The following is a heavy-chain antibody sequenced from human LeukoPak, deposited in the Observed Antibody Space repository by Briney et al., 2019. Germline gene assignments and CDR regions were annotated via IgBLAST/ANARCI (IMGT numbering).Heavy chain of an antibody. V-gene: IGHV3-64D*09. CDR3: VKGWRGYLNY. J-gene: IGHJ4*02. CDR2: ISGNGRST. CDR1: GFTFSSYT. Sequence: GGSLRLSCSASGFTFSSYTMHWVRQAPGKGLESVSTISGNGRSTYYADSVRGRFTISRDNSTNTLYLQMSSLRAEDTAVYHCVKGWRGYLNYWGQGTLVPVFS. D-gene: IGHD3-3*01.